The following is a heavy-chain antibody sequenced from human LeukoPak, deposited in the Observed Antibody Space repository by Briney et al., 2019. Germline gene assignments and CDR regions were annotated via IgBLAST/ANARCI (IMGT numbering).Heavy chain of an antibody. Sequence: GGSLRLSCAASGFTFSSYWMHWVRQAPGRGLVWVSRINSDGSSTSYADSVKGRFTISRDNAKNTLYLQMNSLRAEDTAVYYCARDPGSVVCSSTSCYEYNWFDPWGQGTLVTVSS. CDR3: ARDPGSVVCSSTSCYEYNWFDP. J-gene: IGHJ5*02. V-gene: IGHV3-74*01. D-gene: IGHD2-2*01. CDR2: INSDGSST. CDR1: GFTFSSYW.